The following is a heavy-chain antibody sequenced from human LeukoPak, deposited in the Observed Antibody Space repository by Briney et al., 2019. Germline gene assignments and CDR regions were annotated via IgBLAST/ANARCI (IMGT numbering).Heavy chain of an antibody. CDR1: GFTFSSYG. CDR3: AKDSDIAVAGTDDAFDL. J-gene: IGHJ3*01. D-gene: IGHD6-19*01. CDR2: ISYDGSSE. V-gene: IGHV3-30*18. Sequence: PGGSLRLSCAASGFTFSSYGMRWVRQAPGKGLQWVAVISYDGSSEYYADSVKGRFIISRDNSKNTLYLQVNSLRAEDTAVYYCAKDSDIAVAGTDDAFDLWGQGTMVTVSS.